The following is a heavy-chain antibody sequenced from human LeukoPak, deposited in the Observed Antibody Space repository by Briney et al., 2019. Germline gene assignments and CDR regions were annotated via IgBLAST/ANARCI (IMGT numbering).Heavy chain of an antibody. CDR3: ARMMSIPVAGHRPLFDY. CDR1: GYTFTSYG. Sequence: ASVKVSCKASGYTFTSYGINWMRQAPGQGLEWMGWISAYNGNTNYAQKLQDRVTMTTDTSTSTAYMELRSLRSDDTAIYYCARMMSIPVAGHRPLFDYWGQGTLVTVSS. CDR2: ISAYNGNT. J-gene: IGHJ4*02. V-gene: IGHV1-18*01. D-gene: IGHD6-19*01.